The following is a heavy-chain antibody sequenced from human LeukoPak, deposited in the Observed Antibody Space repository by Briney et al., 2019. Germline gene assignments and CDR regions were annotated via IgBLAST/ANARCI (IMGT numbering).Heavy chain of an antibody. D-gene: IGHD1-26*01. CDR2: IYYSGST. J-gene: IGHJ4*02. V-gene: IGHV4-39*01. CDR3: AKSGGYGLIDY. CDR1: GASVSGSAYY. Sequence: SETLSLTCTASGASVSGSAYYWGWIRQPPGKGLEWIGNIYYSGSTHYNESLESRVTISIDTSKNQFSLKLNSVTAADTAMYYCAKSGGYGLIDYWGQGTLVTVSS.